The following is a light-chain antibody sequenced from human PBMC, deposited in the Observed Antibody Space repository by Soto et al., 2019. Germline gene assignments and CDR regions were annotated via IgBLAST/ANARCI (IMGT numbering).Light chain of an antibody. CDR1: QSVSSSY. CDR2: GAS. Sequence: EIVLTKSPGTLSLSPGERATLSCRASQSVSSSYLAWYQQNPGQAPRLLIYGASSRATGIPDRFSGSGSGTDFTLTISRLEPEDFAVYYCQQYGSSVTFGPGTKVDIK. J-gene: IGKJ3*01. CDR3: QQYGSSVT. V-gene: IGKV3-20*01.